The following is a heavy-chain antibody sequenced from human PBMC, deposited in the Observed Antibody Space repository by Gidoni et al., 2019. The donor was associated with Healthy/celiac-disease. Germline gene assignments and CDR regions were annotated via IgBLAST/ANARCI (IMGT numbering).Heavy chain of an antibody. V-gene: IGHV2-5*02. CDR3: ALTENTYYYDSSGYYEVWFDP. Sequence: QITLKESGPTLVKPTQTLTLTCPFSGFSLSTSGVGVGWIRQPPGKALEWLALIYWDDDKRYSPSLKSRLTITKDTSKNQVVLTMTNMDPVDTATYYCALTENTYYYDSSGYYEVWFDPWGQGTLVTVSS. CDR2: IYWDDDK. D-gene: IGHD3-22*01. CDR1: GFSLSTSGVG. J-gene: IGHJ5*02.